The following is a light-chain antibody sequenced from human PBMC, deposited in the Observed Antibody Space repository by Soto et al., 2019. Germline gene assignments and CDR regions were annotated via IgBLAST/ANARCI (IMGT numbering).Light chain of an antibody. CDR1: QSIRSY. Sequence: DIQLTQSPSFLSAAVGDRGTITCRASQSIRSYLVWYQQKPGKAPKLLIYVASTLQSGVPSRFSGSGSETEFTLTISSLQPEDFATYYCQQLNTYPLTFGGGTKVDIK. J-gene: IGKJ4*01. V-gene: IGKV1-9*01. CDR2: VAS. CDR3: QQLNTYPLT.